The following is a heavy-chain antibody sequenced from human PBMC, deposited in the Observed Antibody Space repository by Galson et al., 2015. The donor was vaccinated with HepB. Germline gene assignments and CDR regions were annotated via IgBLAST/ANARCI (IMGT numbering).Heavy chain of an antibody. CDR2: INPNSGSA. D-gene: IGHD4-11*01. CDR3: ARSMMTTVGGLDY. V-gene: IGHV1-2*02. CDR1: GYTFIDYY. Sequence: SVKVSCKASGYTFIDYYIHWVRQAPGQGLEWMGWINPNSGSANFAQKFQGRVTMTRDKSISTVYMEVSRLRSDDTAVYYCARSMMTTVGGLDYWGQGTPVTVSS. J-gene: IGHJ4*02.